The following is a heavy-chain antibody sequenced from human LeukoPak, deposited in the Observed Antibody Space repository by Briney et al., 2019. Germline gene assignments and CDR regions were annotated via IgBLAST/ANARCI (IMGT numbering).Heavy chain of an antibody. V-gene: IGHV1-69*04. Sequence: ASVKVSCKASGGTFSSYAISWVRQAPGQGLEWMGRIIPILGIANYAQKFQGRVTITADKSTSTASMELSSLRSEDTAVYYCARSVGMDVWGQGTTVTVSS. CDR3: ARSVGMDV. CDR1: GGTFSSYA. CDR2: IIPILGIA. J-gene: IGHJ6*02.